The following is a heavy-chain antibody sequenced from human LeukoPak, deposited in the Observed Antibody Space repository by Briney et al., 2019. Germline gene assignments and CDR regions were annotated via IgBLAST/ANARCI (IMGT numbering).Heavy chain of an antibody. D-gene: IGHD3-10*01. CDR2: IYYSGST. CDR3: ARGGRITMVRAPGWFDP. J-gene: IGHJ5*02. Sequence: SETLSLTCTVSGGSISSYYWSWIRQPPGKGLEWIGYIYYSGSTNYNPSLKSRATISVDTSKNQFSLKLSSVTAADTAVYYCARGGRITMVRAPGWFDPWGQGTLVTVSS. V-gene: IGHV4-59*01. CDR1: GGSISSYY.